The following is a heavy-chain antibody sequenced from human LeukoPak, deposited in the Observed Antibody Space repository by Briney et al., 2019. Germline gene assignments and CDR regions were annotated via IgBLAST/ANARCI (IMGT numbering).Heavy chain of an antibody. CDR1: GGSISSYY. D-gene: IGHD3-10*01. CDR2: IYYSGST. CDR3: ARGRSSMVRGYYYYYMDV. J-gene: IGHJ6*03. V-gene: IGHV4-59*01. Sequence: SETLSLTCTVSGGSISSYYWSWIRQPPGKGLEWIGYIYYSGSTKYNPSLKSRVTISVDTSKNQFSLKLSSVTAADTAVYYCARGRSSMVRGYYYYYMDVWGKGTTVTISS.